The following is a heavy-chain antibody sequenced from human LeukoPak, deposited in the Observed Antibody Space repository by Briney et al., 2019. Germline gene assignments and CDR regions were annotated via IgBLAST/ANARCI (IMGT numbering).Heavy chain of an antibody. Sequence: PSETLSLTCTVSGGSISSSSYYWGWIRQPPGKGPEWIGSIYYSGSTYYNPSLKSRVTISVDTSKNQFSLKLTSVTAADTAVYYCARVPTGDWYFDLWGRGTLVTVSS. CDR3: ARVPTGDWYFDL. V-gene: IGHV4-39*01. CDR1: GGSISSSSYY. J-gene: IGHJ2*01. CDR2: IYYSGST.